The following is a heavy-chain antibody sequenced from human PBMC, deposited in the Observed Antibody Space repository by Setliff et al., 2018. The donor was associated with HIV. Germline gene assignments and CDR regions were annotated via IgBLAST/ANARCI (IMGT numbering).Heavy chain of an antibody. V-gene: IGHV1-8*03. D-gene: IGHD1-26*01. CDR1: GYIFTSYD. J-gene: IGHJ6*03. Sequence: ASVKVSCKASGYIFTSYDINWVRQATGQGLEWMGWMNPNSGNTGYVQKLQGRVTITRNTSINTAYMELSSLRSEDTAVYYCARGYLISGTQKSYYMDVWGKGTTVTVSS. CDR3: ARGYLISGTQKSYYMDV. CDR2: MNPNSGNT.